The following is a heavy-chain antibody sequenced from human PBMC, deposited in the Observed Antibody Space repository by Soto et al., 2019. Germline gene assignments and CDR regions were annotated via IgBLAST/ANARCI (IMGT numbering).Heavy chain of an antibody. Sequence: GGSLRLSCAASGFTFSNYGIYWVRQAPGKGLQWVAFISYDGSNNYYADSVKGRFSISRDNSNNTLYLQMNSLRLEDTAVYYCARDVRDFWSGWGYHYQYGMDVWGQGTTVTVSS. CDR1: GFTFSNYG. J-gene: IGHJ6*02. V-gene: IGHV3-30-3*01. D-gene: IGHD3-3*01. CDR2: ISYDGSNN. CDR3: ARDVRDFWSGWGYHYQYGMDV.